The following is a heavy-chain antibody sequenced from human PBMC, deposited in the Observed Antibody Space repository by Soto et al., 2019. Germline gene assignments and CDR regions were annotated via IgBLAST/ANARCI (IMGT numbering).Heavy chain of an antibody. CDR2: INPNSGGT. J-gene: IGHJ4*02. CDR3: ASHYPRGDGYNFG. Sequence: PSVKVSCKASGYTFTGYYMHWVRQAPGQGLEWMGWINPNSGGTNYAQKFQGRVTMTRDTSISTAYMELSRLRSDDTAVYYCASHYPRGDGYNFGWGQGTLVTVSS. D-gene: IGHD5-12*01. V-gene: IGHV1-2*02. CDR1: GYTFTGYY.